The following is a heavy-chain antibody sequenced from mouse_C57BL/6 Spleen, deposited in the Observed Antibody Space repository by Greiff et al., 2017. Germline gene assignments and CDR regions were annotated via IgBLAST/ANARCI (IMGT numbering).Heavy chain of an antibody. J-gene: IGHJ2*01. CDR3: ARSKDSYYGSSSFDY. D-gene: IGHD1-1*01. Sequence: LVASGAELARPGASVKLSCKASGYTFTSSGISWVKQRTGQGLEWIGEIYPRRGNTYYNEKFKGKATLPADKSSSTAYMELRSLTSEDSAVYFCARSKDSYYGSSSFDYWGQGTTLTVSS. CDR1: GYTFTSSG. V-gene: IGHV1-81*01. CDR2: IYPRRGNT.